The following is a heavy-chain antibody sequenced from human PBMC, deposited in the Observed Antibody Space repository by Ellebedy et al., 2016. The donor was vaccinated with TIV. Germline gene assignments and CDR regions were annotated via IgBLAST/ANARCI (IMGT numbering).Heavy chain of an antibody. Sequence: AASVKVSCKASGGTFSSYSINWVRQAPGQGLEWMGRIIPILDITNYAQNFQGRVTITADKSTGTAYMGLSSLRSEDTAVYYCSRAPPPRGERSADAFDIWGQGKMVTVSS. J-gene: IGHJ3*02. D-gene: IGHD1-1*01. CDR3: SRAPPPRGERSADAFDI. V-gene: IGHV1-69*04. CDR1: GGTFSSYS. CDR2: IIPILDIT.